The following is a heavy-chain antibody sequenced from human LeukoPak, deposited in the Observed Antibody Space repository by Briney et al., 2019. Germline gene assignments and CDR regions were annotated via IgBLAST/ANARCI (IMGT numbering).Heavy chain of an antibody. Sequence: APVKVSCKASGYTFTGYYMHWVRQAPGQGLEWMGWINPNSGGTNYAQKFQGRVTMTRDTSISTAYMELSRLRSDDTAVYYCASSIAARRYYFDYWGQGTLVTVSS. V-gene: IGHV1-2*02. J-gene: IGHJ4*02. CDR2: INPNSGGT. CDR3: ASSIAARRYYFDY. CDR1: GYTFTGYY. D-gene: IGHD6-6*01.